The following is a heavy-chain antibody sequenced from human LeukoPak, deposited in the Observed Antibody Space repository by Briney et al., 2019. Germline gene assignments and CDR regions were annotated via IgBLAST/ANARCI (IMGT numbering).Heavy chain of an antibody. V-gene: IGHV3-30*02. D-gene: IGHD4-17*01. CDR3: ARATASRFDY. CDR1: GFTFNNYG. Sequence: GGSQRLSCAASGFTFNNYGMHWVRQAPGKGLEWVAFIRYNGNNQYYADSVKGRFTISRDNSKNTLYLQMNSLRAEDTAVYYCARATASRFDYWGQGTLVTVSS. CDR2: IRYNGNNQ. J-gene: IGHJ4*02.